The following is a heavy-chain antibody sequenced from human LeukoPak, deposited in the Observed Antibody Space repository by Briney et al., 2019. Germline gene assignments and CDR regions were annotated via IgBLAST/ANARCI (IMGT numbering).Heavy chain of an antibody. V-gene: IGHV3-23*01. CDR3: AKESEDIVVVPLGDPVRYFDY. D-gene: IGHD2-2*01. J-gene: IGHJ4*02. CDR2: ISGSGGST. CDR1: GFTFSSYA. Sequence: QTGGSLRLSCAASGFTFSSYAMSWVRQAPGKGLEWVSAISGSGGSTYYADSVKGRFTISRDNSKNTLYLQMNSLRAEDTAVYYCAKESEDIVVVPLGDPVRYFDYWGQGTLVTVSS.